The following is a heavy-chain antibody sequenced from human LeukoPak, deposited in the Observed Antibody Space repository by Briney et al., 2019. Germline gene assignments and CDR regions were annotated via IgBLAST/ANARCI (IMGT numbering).Heavy chain of an antibody. CDR3: AKGRVPTYTAPEY. CDR2: ISETGGST. V-gene: IGHV3-23*01. CDR1: GFNFGSFG. J-gene: IGHJ4*02. D-gene: IGHD2-2*01. Sequence: GGSLRLSCAGSGFNFGSFGMIWARQAPGKGLEWVSSISETGGSTFYADSVKGRFTSSRDNSKNTLYLQMNSLRAEDTAVYYCAKGRVPTYTAPEYWGQGTLVTVSS.